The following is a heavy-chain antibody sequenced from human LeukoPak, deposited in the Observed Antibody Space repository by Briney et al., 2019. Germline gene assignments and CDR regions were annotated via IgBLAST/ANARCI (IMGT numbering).Heavy chain of an antibody. CDR3: ARRGGSGRSFDY. CDR1: GASVSSGGYY. Sequence: SETLSLTCTVSGASVSSGGYYWSWLRQPPGKGPEWIGYIYYSGSTNYNPSPKSRVTISVDTSKNQFSLKVSSVTAADTAVYYCARRGGSGRSFDYWGQGTLVTVSS. J-gene: IGHJ4*02. D-gene: IGHD3-10*01. CDR2: IYYSGST. V-gene: IGHV4-61*08.